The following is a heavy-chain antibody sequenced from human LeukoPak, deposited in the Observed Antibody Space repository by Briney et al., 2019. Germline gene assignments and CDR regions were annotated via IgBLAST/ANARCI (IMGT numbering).Heavy chain of an antibody. V-gene: IGHV3-23*01. CDR3: ARGGDYGSGSFDY. CDR2: ISGSGDTT. Sequence: GGSLRLSCAASRFTFSSYTMSWVRQAPGKGLEWVSAISGSGDTTYYADSVKGRFTISRDNSKNTLYLQMNSLRAEDTAVYYCARGGDYGSGSFDYWGQGTLVTVSS. D-gene: IGHD3-10*01. J-gene: IGHJ4*02. CDR1: RFTFSSYT.